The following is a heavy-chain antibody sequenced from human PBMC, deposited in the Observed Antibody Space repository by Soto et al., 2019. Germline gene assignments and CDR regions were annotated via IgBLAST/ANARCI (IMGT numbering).Heavy chain of an antibody. CDR3: ATANWSHIYFGP. J-gene: IGHJ5*02. Sequence: QVRLQKWGTGLLKYSETLSLTCAVYGGSFSGYYWSWLRQPPGKVLEWIGEINHSGITNYNPSLKRRVTISVDTSNNQFSLKLTSITAADTGVYYCATANWSHIYFGPRGQVTIVTVSS. D-gene: IGHD1-1*01. CDR2: INHSGIT. V-gene: IGHV4-34*01. CDR1: GGSFSGYY.